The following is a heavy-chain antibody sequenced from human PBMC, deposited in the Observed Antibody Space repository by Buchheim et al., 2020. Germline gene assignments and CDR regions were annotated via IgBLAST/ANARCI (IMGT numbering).Heavy chain of an antibody. J-gene: IGHJ6*02. V-gene: IGHV3-23*01. CDR3: AKDGSSSVGGRYGMDV. CDR1: GFTFSNYA. CDR2: ISGSGGNT. D-gene: IGHD1-26*01. Sequence: EVQVLESGGGLVQPGGSLRLSCAVSGFTFSNYAMNCVRQAPGKGLEWVSAISGSGGNTYYADSVKGRFTISSDNSKNTLYLQMNGLRAEDTAVYYCAKDGSSSVGGRYGMDVWGPGTT.